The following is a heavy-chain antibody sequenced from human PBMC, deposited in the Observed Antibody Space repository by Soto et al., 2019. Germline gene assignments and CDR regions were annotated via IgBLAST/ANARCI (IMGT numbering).Heavy chain of an antibody. V-gene: IGHV4-4*02. CDR1: GGSFTGNNW. Sequence: PSEILSLTCAVSGGSFTGNNWWTWVRQPPGQGLEWIGEIYRTGSTNYNPSLKSRVTISLDKSENQFSLKVTSLTAADTAVYYCASRDPGTSVDYWGQGTLVTVSS. CDR3: ASRDPGTSVDY. CDR2: IYRTGST. D-gene: IGHD1-7*01. J-gene: IGHJ4*02.